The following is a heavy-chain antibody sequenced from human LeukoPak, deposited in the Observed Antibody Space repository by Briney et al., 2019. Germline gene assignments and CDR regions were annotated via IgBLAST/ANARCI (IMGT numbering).Heavy chain of an antibody. CDR1: GGSISSSSYY. CDR3: ASNRIRYCSGGSCYPRTASGQRTNWFDP. J-gene: IGHJ5*02. Sequence: SETLSLTCTVSGGSISSSSYYWGWIRQPPGKGLEWIGEINHSGSTNYNPSLKSRVTISVDTSKNQFSLKLSSVTAADTAVYYCASNRIRYCSGGSCYPRTASGQRTNWFDPWGQGTLVTVSS. V-gene: IGHV4-39*07. D-gene: IGHD2-15*01. CDR2: INHSGST.